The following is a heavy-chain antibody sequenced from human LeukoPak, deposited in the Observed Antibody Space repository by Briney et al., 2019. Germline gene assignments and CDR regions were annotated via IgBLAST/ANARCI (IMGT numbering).Heavy chain of an antibody. V-gene: IGHV4-59*11. CDR3: ARGLSSSLDY. J-gene: IGHJ4*02. Sequence: PSETLSLTCTVSGGSISSHYWSWIRQPPGKGLEWIGYIYYSGSTNYNPSLKSRVTISVDTSKNQFSLKLSSVTAADTAVYYCARGLSSSLDYWGQGTLVTVSS. D-gene: IGHD6-6*01. CDR2: IYYSGST. CDR1: GGSISSHY.